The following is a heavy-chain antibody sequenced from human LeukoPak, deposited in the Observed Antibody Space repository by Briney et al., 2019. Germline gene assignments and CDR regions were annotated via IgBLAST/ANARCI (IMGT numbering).Heavy chain of an antibody. J-gene: IGHJ4*02. V-gene: IGHV4-59*12. Sequence: SSETLSLTCTVSGGSISSYYWSWIRQPPGKGLEWIGYIYYSGSTNYNPSLKSRVTISVDTSKNQFSLKLSSVTAADTAVYYCARDGGSYYDSSGSYYFDYWGQGTLVTVSS. CDR3: ARDGGSYYDSSGSYYFDY. CDR1: GGSISSYY. D-gene: IGHD3-22*01. CDR2: IYYSGST.